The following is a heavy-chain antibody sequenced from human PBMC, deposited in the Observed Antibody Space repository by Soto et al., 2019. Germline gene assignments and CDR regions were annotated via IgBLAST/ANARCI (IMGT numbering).Heavy chain of an antibody. D-gene: IGHD4-17*01. CDR3: AKGDYEVHNWFDP. J-gene: IGHJ5*02. CDR1: GFTFDDYA. CDR2: ISWNSGSI. Sequence: TGGSLRLSCAASGFTFDDYAMHWVRQAPGKGLEWVSGISWNSGSIGYADSVKGRFTISRDNAKNSLYLQMNSLRAEDTALYYCAKGDYEVHNWFDPWGQGTLVTVSS. V-gene: IGHV3-9*01.